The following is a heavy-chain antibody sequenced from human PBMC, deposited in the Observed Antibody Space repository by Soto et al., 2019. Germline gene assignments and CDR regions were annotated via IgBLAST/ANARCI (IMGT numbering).Heavy chain of an antibody. CDR3: AKARARGYSYGYVLDY. CDR1: GFTFSDYY. V-gene: IGHV3-11*01. CDR2: ISSSGSTI. J-gene: IGHJ4*02. Sequence: GGSLRLSCAASGFTFSDYYMSWIRQAPGKGLEWVSYISSSGSTIYYADSVKGRFTISRDNSKNTLYLQMNSLRAEDTAVYYCAKARARGYSYGYVLDYWGQGTLVTVSS. D-gene: IGHD5-18*01.